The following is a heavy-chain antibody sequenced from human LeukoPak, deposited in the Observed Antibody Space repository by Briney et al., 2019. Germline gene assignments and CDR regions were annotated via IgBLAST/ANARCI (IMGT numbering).Heavy chain of an antibody. D-gene: IGHD2-21*02. CDR1: GGTFSSYG. CDR2: IIPILGIV. V-gene: IGHV1-69*04. Sequence: SVKVSCKASGGTFSSYGISWVRQAPGHGLEWMGRIIPILGIVNYAQKFQGRVTITVDKSTSTAYMELSSLRSEDTAVYYCARIYCGGDCYSSHDYWGQGTLVTVSS. CDR3: ARIYCGGDCYSSHDY. J-gene: IGHJ4*02.